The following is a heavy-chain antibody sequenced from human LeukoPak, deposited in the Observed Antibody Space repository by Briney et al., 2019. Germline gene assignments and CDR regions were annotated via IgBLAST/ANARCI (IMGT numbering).Heavy chain of an antibody. D-gene: IGHD2-15*01. J-gene: IGHJ4*02. CDR2: IYYSGST. V-gene: IGHV4-31*03. CDR1: GGSISSCGYY. Sequence: PSETLSLTCTVSGGSISSCGYYWSWIRQHPGKGLEWLGYIYYSGSTYYNPSLKSRVTISVDTSKNQFSLKLSSVTAADTAVYYCARDLHCSGGSCYFLWFDYWGQGTLVTVSS. CDR3: ARDLHCSGGSCYFLWFDY.